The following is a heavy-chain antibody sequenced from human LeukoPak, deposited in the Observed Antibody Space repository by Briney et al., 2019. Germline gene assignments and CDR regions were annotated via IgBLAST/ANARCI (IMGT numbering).Heavy chain of an antibody. V-gene: IGHV3-7*01. D-gene: IGHD3-22*01. CDR3: ARDRYYYDSSGYYLRGYYFDY. J-gene: IGHJ4*02. CDR2: IKQDGSEK. CDR1: GFTFSSYW. Sequence: GGSLRLSCAASGFTFSSYWMSWVRQAPGKGLEWVANIKQDGSEKYYVDSVKGRFTISRDNAKNSLYLQMNSLRAEDTAVYYCARDRYYYDSSGYYLRGYYFDYWGQGTLVTVSS.